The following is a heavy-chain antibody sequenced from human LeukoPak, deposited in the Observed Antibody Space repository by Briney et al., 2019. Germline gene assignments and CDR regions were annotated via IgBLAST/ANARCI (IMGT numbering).Heavy chain of an antibody. CDR2: IYYSGST. Sequence: SETLSLTCTVSGGSISSYYWSWLRQPPGKGLEWIGYIYYSGSTNYNPSLKSRVTISVDTSKNQFSLKLSSVTAADTAVYYCARLLQGNWFDPWGQGTLVTVSS. CDR1: GGSISSYY. V-gene: IGHV4-59*01. CDR3: ARLLQGNWFDP. J-gene: IGHJ5*02. D-gene: IGHD3-22*01.